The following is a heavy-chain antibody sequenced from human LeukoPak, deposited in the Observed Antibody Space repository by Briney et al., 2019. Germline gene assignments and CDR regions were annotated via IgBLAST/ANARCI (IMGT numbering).Heavy chain of an antibody. Sequence: SETLSLTCAVSGGSISSGNWWSWVRQPPGKGLEWIGEIYHSGSTNYNPSLKSRVTISVDKSKNQLSLKLSSVAAADTAVYYCARGRRGAYYGSGSSYYYYYMDVWGKGTTVTISS. CDR3: ARGRRGAYYGSGSSYYYYYMDV. CDR1: GGSISSGNW. CDR2: IYHSGST. V-gene: IGHV4-4*02. J-gene: IGHJ6*03. D-gene: IGHD3-10*01.